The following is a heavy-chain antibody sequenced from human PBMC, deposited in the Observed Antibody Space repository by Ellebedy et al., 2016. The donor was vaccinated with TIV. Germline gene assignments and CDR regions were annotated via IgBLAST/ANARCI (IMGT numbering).Heavy chain of an antibody. D-gene: IGHD1-14*01. CDR3: ARDYGGRGATLDI. J-gene: IGHJ3*02. Sequence: PGGSLRLSCEASGLTVSTNYIRWVRQAPGKGLEWVSVIYSGGSIFYADSVKGRFTISRDNSRNTVYLQMNSLRVEDTAVYYCARDYGGRGATLDIWGQGTMVTVSS. V-gene: IGHV3-66*01. CDR1: GLTVSTNY. CDR2: IYSGGSI.